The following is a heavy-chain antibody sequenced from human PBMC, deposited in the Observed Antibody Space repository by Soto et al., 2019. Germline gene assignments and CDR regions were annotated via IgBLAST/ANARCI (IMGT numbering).Heavy chain of an antibody. J-gene: IGHJ6*02. D-gene: IGHD3-3*01. Sequence: TSETLSLTCTVSGGSISSGGYYWSWIRQHPGKGLEWIGYIYYSGSTYYNPSLKSRVTISVDTSKNQFSLKLSSVTAADTAVYYCARRPFVLRFLEWLPRTQYYYYYYGMDVWGQGTTVTVSS. CDR1: GGSISSGGYY. CDR2: IYYSGST. CDR3: ARRPFVLRFLEWLPRTQYYYYYYGMDV. V-gene: IGHV4-31*03.